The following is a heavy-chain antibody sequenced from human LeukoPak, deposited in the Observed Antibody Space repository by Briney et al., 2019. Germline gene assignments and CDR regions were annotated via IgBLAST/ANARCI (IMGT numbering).Heavy chain of an antibody. CDR2: VYNNGIT. CDR3: ARHMTPVTTFDP. J-gene: IGHJ5*02. V-gene: IGHV4-59*08. D-gene: IGHD4-17*01. CDR1: GGSISSYY. Sequence: RSSETLSLTCTVSGGSISSYYWSWIRQPPGKGLEWIGYVYNNGITNYNPSLKSRVTMSGDTSKNQFSLRLTSVTAADTAVYYCARHMTPVTTFDPWGQGTLVTVSS.